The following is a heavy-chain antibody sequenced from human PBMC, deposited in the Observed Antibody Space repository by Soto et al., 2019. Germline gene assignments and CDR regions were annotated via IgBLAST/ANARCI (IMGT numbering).Heavy chain of an antibody. CDR1: GFTFSSYA. D-gene: IGHD2-2*02. CDR3: ARGVSTSCYTSGDY. V-gene: IGHV3-30-3*01. CDR2: ISYDGSNK. Sequence: QVQLVESGGGVVQSGRSLRLSCAASGFTFSSYAMHWVRQAPGKGLEWVAVISYDGSNKYYADSVKGRFTISRDNSKNTLYLQMNSLRAEDTAVYYCARGVSTSCYTSGDYWGQGTLVTVSS. J-gene: IGHJ4*02.